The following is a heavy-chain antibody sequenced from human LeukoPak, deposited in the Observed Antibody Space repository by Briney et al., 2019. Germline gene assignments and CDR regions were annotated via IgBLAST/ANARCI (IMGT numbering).Heavy chain of an antibody. CDR2: ISSSGSTI. D-gene: IGHD3-22*01. J-gene: IGHJ4*02. CDR1: GFTFSSYE. V-gene: IGHV3-48*03. Sequence: PGGSLRLSCAASGFTFSSYEMNWVRQAPGKGLEWVSYISSSGSTIYYADSVKGRFTISRDNSKNTLYLQMNSLRAEDTAVYYCAKSTRYSGYYFGYWGQGTLVTVSS. CDR3: AKSTRYSGYYFGY.